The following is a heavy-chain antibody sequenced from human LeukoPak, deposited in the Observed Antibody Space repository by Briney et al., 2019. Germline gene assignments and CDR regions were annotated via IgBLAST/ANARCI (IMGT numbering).Heavy chain of an antibody. CDR2: IYTSGST. D-gene: IGHD1-26*01. V-gene: IGHV4-61*02. CDR1: GGSISSGSYY. Sequence: PSETLSLTCTVSGGSISSGSYYWRWIRQPAGKGLEWIGRIYTSGSTNYNPFLKSRVTISVDTSKNQFSLKLSSVTAADTAVYYCAGPAGTYWYFDLWGRGTLVTVSS. J-gene: IGHJ2*01. CDR3: AGPAGTYWYFDL.